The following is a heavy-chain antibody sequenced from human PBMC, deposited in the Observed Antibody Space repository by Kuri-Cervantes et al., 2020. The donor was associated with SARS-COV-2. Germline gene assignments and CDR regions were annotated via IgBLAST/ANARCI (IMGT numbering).Heavy chain of an antibody. V-gene: IGHV3-21*01. CDR3: ARIPGYSSGWLAFDI. CDR1: GFTFNSYS. J-gene: IGHJ3*02. CDR2: ISTSSSYI. Sequence: GESLKISCAASGFTFNSYSMNWVRQAPGKGLEWVSSISTSSSYIYYADSVKGRFTISRDNAKNSLYLQMNSLRAEDTAVYYCARIPGYSSGWLAFDIWGQGTMVTVSS. D-gene: IGHD6-19*01.